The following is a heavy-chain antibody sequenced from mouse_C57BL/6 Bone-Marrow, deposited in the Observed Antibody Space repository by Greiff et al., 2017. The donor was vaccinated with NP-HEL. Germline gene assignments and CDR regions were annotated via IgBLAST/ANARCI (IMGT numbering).Heavy chain of an antibody. CDR3: ARKGYGSSSWFAY. D-gene: IGHD1-1*01. CDR1: GFSLTSYG. V-gene: IGHV2-2*01. Sequence: VQLQQSGPGLVQPSQSLSITCTVSGFSLTSYGVHWVRQSPGKGLEWLGVIWSGGSTDSNAAFISRLSISKDNSKSQVFFKMNSLQADDTAIYYCARKGYGSSSWFAYWGQGTLVTVSA. CDR2: IWSGGST. J-gene: IGHJ3*01.